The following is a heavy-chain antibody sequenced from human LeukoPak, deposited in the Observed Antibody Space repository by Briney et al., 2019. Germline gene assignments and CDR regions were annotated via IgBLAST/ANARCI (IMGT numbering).Heavy chain of an antibody. CDR3: ARDHRVGATPPDY. CDR1: GYTFTGYY. J-gene: IGHJ4*02. Sequence: GASVKVSCKASGYTFTGYYMHWVRQAPGQGLEWMGWINPNSGGTNYAQKFQGRVTMTRDTSISTAYMELSSLRSEDTAVYYCARDHRVGATPPDYWGQGTLVTVSS. D-gene: IGHD1-26*01. CDR2: INPNSGGT. V-gene: IGHV1-2*02.